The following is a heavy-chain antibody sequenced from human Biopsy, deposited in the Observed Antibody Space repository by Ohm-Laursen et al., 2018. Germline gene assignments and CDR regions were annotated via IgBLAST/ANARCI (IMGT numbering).Heavy chain of an antibody. CDR1: TVSFSSFY. CDR3: ASVVLGPTNDAFDL. CDR2: IYPGGST. V-gene: IGHV4-59*10. J-gene: IGHJ3*01. D-gene: IGHD3-22*01. Sequence: SDTLSLTCVVYTVSFSSFYWSWIRQPPGKGLEWIGRIYPGGSTNYNPSLKSRVTMSVDTSKKQLSLRLRSVTAADTAMYYCASVVLGPTNDAFDLWGQGTMVVVSS.